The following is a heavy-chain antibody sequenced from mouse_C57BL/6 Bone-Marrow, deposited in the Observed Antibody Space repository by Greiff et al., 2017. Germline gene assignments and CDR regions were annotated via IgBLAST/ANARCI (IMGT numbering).Heavy chain of an antibody. Sequence: QVTLKVSGAELARPGASVKLSCKASGYTFTSYGISWVKQRTGQGLEWIGEIYPRSGNTYYNEKFKGKATLTADKSSSAAYMELRSLTSEDSAVYFCARDYWDRLLYYFDYWGQGTTLTVSS. CDR1: GYTFTSYG. D-gene: IGHD4-1*01. CDR2: IYPRSGNT. J-gene: IGHJ2*01. CDR3: ARDYWDRLLYYFDY. V-gene: IGHV1-81*01.